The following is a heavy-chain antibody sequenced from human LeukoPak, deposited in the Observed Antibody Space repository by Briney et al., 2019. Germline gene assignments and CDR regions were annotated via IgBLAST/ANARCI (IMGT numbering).Heavy chain of an antibody. V-gene: IGHV3-23*01. CDR1: GFTFSSYA. CDR3: AKDHLPMIVVVIFDY. CDR2: ISGSGGST. J-gene: IGHJ4*02. Sequence: PGGSLRLSCGASGFTFSSYAMSWVRQAPGKGLEWVSAISGSGGSTYYADSVKGRFTISRDNSKNTLYLQMNSLRAEDTAVYYCAKDHLPMIVVVIFDYWGQGTLVTVSS. D-gene: IGHD3-22*01.